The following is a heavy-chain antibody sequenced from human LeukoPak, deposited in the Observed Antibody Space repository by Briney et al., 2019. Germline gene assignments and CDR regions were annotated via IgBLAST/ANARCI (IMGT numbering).Heavy chain of an antibody. V-gene: IGHV4-38-2*02. CDR1: GYSISSGYY. Sequence: PSETLSLTCTVSGYSISSGYYWGWIRQPPGKGLEWIGSIYHSGSTYYNPSLKSRVTISVDTSKNQFSLKLSSVTAADTAVYYCARDIACSSTSCYGARYNWFDPWGQGTLVTVSS. D-gene: IGHD2-2*01. CDR3: ARDIACSSTSCYGARYNWFDP. CDR2: IYHSGST. J-gene: IGHJ5*02.